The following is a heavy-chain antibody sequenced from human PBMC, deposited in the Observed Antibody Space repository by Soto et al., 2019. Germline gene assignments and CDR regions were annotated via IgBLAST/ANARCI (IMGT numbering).Heavy chain of an antibody. J-gene: IGHJ3*01. Sequence: EGQLLESGGGLVQPGGSLTLSCAASGFTFSTYAMSWVRQAPGKGLEWVSAISNSGGNIYYADSVQGRFTISRDNTLNTLFLRTDCLRIKSTLVYYCAPTRGFGVFDDYPFWGGGTMITVS. CDR3: APTRGFGVFDDYPF. V-gene: IGHV3-23*01. D-gene: IGHD2-8*01. CDR1: GFTFSTYA. CDR2: ISNSGGNI.